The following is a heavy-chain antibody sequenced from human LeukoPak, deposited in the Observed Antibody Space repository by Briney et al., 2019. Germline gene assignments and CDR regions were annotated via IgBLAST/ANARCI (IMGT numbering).Heavy chain of an antibody. V-gene: IGHV3-21*01. CDR2: ISSSSGYI. CDR1: GFTFSSYS. Sequence: GGSLRRSCAAPGFTFSSYSMNWVRQAPGKGLEWVSSISSSSGYIYYADSVKGRFTISRDNAKKSLYLQMNSLGAEDTAVYYCAREENYKVDYWGQGTLVTVSS. J-gene: IGHJ4*02. CDR3: AREENYKVDY. D-gene: IGHD1-7*01.